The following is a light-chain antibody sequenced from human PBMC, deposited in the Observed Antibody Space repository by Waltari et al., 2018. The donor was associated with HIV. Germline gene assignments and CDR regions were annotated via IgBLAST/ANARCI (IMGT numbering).Light chain of an antibody. CDR2: SNI. CDR3: QSYDTSLSVNYV. CDR1: RTNIAAGQA. V-gene: IGLV1-40*01. J-gene: IGLJ1*01. Sequence: QSVLTQPPSVSGALGQRVTIPCPGSRTNIAAGQAVPRSQPLPAPAPKRLIYSNIIRPSGVPARFSASKSGTSASLAITGLRPEDEADYYCQSYDTSLSVNYVFGTGTKVTVL.